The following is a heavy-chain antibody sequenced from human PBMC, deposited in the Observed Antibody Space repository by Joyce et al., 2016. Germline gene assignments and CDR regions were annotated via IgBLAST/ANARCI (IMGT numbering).Heavy chain of an antibody. V-gene: IGHV2-5*02. CDR2: LHWDDVK. CDR3: VHNVNWWFDAFDI. J-gene: IGHJ3*02. Sequence: QITLKESGPTLVKPTETLTLTCAFSGFSLTTSGEGVGWIRQSPGKALEWLAVLHWDDVKRYNPSLKSRLTINKDAVDKHVVLTMTNLDPVDTATYYCVHNVNWWFDAFDIWGHGTRVTVSS. D-gene: IGHD2-15*01. CDR1: GFSLTTSGEG.